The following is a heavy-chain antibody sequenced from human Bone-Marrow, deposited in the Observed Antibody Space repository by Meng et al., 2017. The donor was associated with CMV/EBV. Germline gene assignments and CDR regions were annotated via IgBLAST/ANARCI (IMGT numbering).Heavy chain of an antibody. CDR1: GGSFSGYY. D-gene: IGHD3-3*01. CDR2: INHSGST. J-gene: IGHJ4*02. Sequence: LRLSCAVYGGSFSGYYWSWIRQPPGKGLEWIGEINHSGSTNYNPSLKSRVTISVDTSKNKFSLKLSSVTAADTAVYYCARGGYYDFWSASPRYFDYWGQGTLFTVSS. CDR3: ARGGYYDFWSASPRYFDY. V-gene: IGHV4-34*01.